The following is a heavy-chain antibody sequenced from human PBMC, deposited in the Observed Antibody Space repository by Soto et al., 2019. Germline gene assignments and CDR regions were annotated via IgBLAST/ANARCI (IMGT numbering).Heavy chain of an antibody. CDR1: GGSISSGGYY. J-gene: IGHJ4*02. Sequence: PSETLSLTCTVSGGSISSGGYYWSWIRQHPGMVLEWIVYIYYSGSTYYNPSLKSRVTISLDTSNNQFSLKLSSVTSAYTAVYYCARAPEAVEVWLPSTPFDYWGQGTLVTVSX. CDR3: ARAPEAVEVWLPSTPFDY. V-gene: IGHV4-31*03. D-gene: IGHD5-12*01. CDR2: IYYSGST.